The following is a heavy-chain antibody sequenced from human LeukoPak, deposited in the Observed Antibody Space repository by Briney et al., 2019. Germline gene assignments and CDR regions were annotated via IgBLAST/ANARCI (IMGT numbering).Heavy chain of an antibody. Sequence: GGSLRLSCAASGFTFSTYEMNWVRQAPGKGLEWVSYISTSGSTIYYADSVKGRFIISRDNAENLLYLQMNSLRAEDTAVYYCARDSPMIGSYYYYMDVWGKGTTVTVSS. J-gene: IGHJ6*03. CDR1: GFTFSTYE. CDR3: ARDSPMIGSYYYYMDV. CDR2: ISTSGSTI. D-gene: IGHD3-22*01. V-gene: IGHV3-48*03.